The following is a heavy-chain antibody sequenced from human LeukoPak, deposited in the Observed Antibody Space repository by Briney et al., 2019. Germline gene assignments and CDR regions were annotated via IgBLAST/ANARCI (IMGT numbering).Heavy chain of an antibody. CDR2: IYYSGST. Sequence: SETLSLTCTVSGGSISSYYWSWIRQPPGKGLEWIGYIYYSGSTNYNPSLKSRVTISVDTSKNQFSLKLSSVTAAGTAVYYCARDGLNTMVRGKIHYYYMDVWGKGTTVTISS. V-gene: IGHV4-59*12. D-gene: IGHD3-10*01. CDR1: GGSISSYY. J-gene: IGHJ6*03. CDR3: ARDGLNTMVRGKIHYYYMDV.